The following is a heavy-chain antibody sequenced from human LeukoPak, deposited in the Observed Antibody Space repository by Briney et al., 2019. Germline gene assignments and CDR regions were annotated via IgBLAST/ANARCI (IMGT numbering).Heavy chain of an antibody. Sequence: SVTVSCKASGGTFSSYAISWVRQAPGQGLEWMGGIIPIFGTANYAQKFQGRVTITTDESTSTAYMELSSLRSEDTAVYYCARYSSSSAGWFDPWGQGTLVTVSS. CDR1: GGTFSSYA. J-gene: IGHJ5*02. CDR2: IIPIFGTA. D-gene: IGHD6-6*01. CDR3: ARYSSSSAGWFDP. V-gene: IGHV1-69*05.